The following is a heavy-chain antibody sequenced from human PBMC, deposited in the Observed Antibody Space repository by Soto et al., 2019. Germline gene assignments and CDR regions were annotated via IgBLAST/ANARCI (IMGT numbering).Heavy chain of an antibody. Sequence: VQRVQSGAEVKKPGASVKVSCKASGYTFTGYYMHWVRQAPGQGLEWMGWINPNSGGTNYAQKFQGWVTMTRDTSISTAYMELSRLRSDDTAVYYCARAGRVLRWDRSRGDHDAFDIWGQGTMVTVSS. CDR2: INPNSGGT. CDR1: GYTFTGYY. V-gene: IGHV1-2*04. D-gene: IGHD4-17*01. CDR3: ARAGRVLRWDRSRGDHDAFDI. J-gene: IGHJ3*02.